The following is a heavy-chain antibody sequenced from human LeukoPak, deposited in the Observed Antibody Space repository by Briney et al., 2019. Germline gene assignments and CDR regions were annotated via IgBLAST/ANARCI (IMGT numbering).Heavy chain of an antibody. CDR3: ARHSSGYYYDEQFDY. CDR2: IYYSGST. Sequence: SETLSLTCTVSGGSISSSSYYWGWIRQPPGKGLEWIGSIYYSGSTYYNLSLKSRVTISVDTSKNQFSLKLSSVTAADTAVYYCARHSSGYYYDEQFDYWGQGTLVTVSS. CDR1: GGSISSSSYY. J-gene: IGHJ4*02. V-gene: IGHV4-39*01. D-gene: IGHD3-22*01.